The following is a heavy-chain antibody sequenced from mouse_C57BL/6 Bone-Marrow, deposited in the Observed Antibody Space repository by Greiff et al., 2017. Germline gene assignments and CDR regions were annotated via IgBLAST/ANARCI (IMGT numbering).Heavy chain of an antibody. V-gene: IGHV1-85*01. CDR1: GYTFTSYD. CDR3: ARLEFDGSSGDWYFDV. D-gene: IGHD1-1*01. CDR2: IYPRDGST. J-gene: IGHJ1*03. Sequence: QVQLQQSGPELVKPGASVKLSCKASGYTFTSYDLNWVKQRPGQGLEWIGWIYPRDGSTKYNEKFKGKATVTVDTSSSPAYMELHSLTSEYSAVSFCARLEFDGSSGDWYFDVWGTGTTVTVSS.